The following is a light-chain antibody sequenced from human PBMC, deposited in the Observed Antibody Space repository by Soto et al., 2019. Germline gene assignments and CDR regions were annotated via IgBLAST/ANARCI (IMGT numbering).Light chain of an antibody. J-gene: IGKJ5*01. CDR2: DAS. Sequence: IVMTQSPATLSVSPGERATLSCGASQSVSSRLAWYQQKRGQAPRLLIYDASTRATGIPARFSGSGSGTEFNLTISSLQSEDFAIYYCRHYNNWPPETFGQGTRLEI. CDR3: RHYNNWPPET. CDR1: QSVSSR. V-gene: IGKV3-15*01.